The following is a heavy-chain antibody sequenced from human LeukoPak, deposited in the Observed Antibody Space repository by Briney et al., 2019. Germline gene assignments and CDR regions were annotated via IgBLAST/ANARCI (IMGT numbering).Heavy chain of an antibody. CDR3: ARGYNMDIVVVPAATWYFDL. Sequence: SETLSLTCTVSGGSISSSSYYWGWIRQPPGKGLEWIGSVYYTGASYYNPSLKGRVTISIDTSKKHFSLKLTSVTAADTAVYYCARGYNMDIVVVPAATWYFDLWGRGTLVTVSS. V-gene: IGHV4-39*07. D-gene: IGHD2-2*03. CDR2: VYYTGAS. CDR1: GGSISSSSYY. J-gene: IGHJ2*01.